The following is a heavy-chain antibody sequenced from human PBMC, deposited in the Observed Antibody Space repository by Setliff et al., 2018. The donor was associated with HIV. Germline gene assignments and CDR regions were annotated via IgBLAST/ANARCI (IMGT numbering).Heavy chain of an antibody. CDR3: AREPPSSNPTLQYAFDL. Sequence: ASVKVSCKTSGYTVVKFGISWVRQAPGQGLEWLGWSSPNGNTKNHHKFEGRITMTTDTTTTTAFMELRSLTSDDTAVYFCAREPPSSNPTLQYAFDLWGQGTMVTVSS. CDR1: GYTVVKFG. D-gene: IGHD4-4*01. CDR2: SSPNGNT. V-gene: IGHV1-18*01. J-gene: IGHJ3*01.